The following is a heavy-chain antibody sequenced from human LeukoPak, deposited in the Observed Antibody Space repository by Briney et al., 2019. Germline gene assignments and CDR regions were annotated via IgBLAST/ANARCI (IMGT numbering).Heavy chain of an antibody. J-gene: IGHJ4*02. CDR2: IYPGDSDT. V-gene: IGHV5-51*01. D-gene: IGHD1-26*01. Sequence: GESLKISCKGSGYSFTTYWIGWVRQMPGKGLEWMGIIYPGDSDTRYSPSFQGQVTISADKSITTAYLQWSSLKASDTAMYYCARQRGAYRKKPPFDYWGQGTLVTVSS. CDR3: ARQRGAYRKKPPFDY. CDR1: GYSFTTYW.